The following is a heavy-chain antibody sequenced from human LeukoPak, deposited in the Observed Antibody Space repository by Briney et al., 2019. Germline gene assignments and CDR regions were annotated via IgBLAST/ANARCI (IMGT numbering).Heavy chain of an antibody. V-gene: IGHV3-23*01. J-gene: IGHJ4*02. Sequence: PGGSLRLSCTSSGFRFGDHAMSWVRQAPGKGLEWVSSIFPSGGEIHYADSVKGRFTIFRDNSKSTLTLQMNSLRAEDTAIYYCATYRQVLLPFESWGQGTLVTVSS. CDR1: GFRFGDHA. D-gene: IGHD2-8*02. CDR2: IFPSGGEI. CDR3: ATYRQVLLPFES.